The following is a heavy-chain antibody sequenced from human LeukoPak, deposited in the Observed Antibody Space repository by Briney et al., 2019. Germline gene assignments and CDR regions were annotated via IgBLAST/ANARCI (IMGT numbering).Heavy chain of an antibody. D-gene: IGHD1-7*01. Sequence: GGSLRLSCAASGFTFSRYWMTWVRQAPGKGLEWVANIKEDGSEKYYVDSVKGRFTISRDNANNSLCLQMNSLRAEDTAVHYCARGGGTNDLWGQGTMVTVSS. CDR3: ARGGGTNDL. CDR1: GFTFSRYW. J-gene: IGHJ3*01. V-gene: IGHV3-7*04. CDR2: IKEDGSEK.